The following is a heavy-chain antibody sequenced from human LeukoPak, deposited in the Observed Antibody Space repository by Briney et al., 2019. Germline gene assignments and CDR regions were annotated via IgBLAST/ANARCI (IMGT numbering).Heavy chain of an antibody. J-gene: IGHJ4*02. V-gene: IGHV3-23*01. Sequence: GGSLRLSCAASGFTFSSYAMSWVRQAPGKGLEWVSAISGSGGSTYYADSVKGHFTISRDNSKNTLYLQMNSLRAEDTAVYYCAKRPKATATSYYFDYWGQGTLVTVSS. CDR3: AKRPKATATSYYFDY. D-gene: IGHD4-17*01. CDR1: GFTFSSYA. CDR2: ISGSGGST.